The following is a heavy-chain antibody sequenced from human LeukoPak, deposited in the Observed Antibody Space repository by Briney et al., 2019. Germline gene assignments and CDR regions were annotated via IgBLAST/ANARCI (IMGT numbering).Heavy chain of an antibody. Sequence: SETLSLTCTVSGGSISSGGYYWSWIRQPPGKGLEWIGYIYYSGSTYYNPSLKSRVTISVDTSKNQFSLKLSSVTAADTAVYYCAIEAYSSSWLDYWGQGTLVTVSS. V-gene: IGHV4-30-4*08. CDR3: AIEAYSSSWLDY. J-gene: IGHJ4*02. D-gene: IGHD6-13*01. CDR1: GGSISSGGYY. CDR2: IYYSGST.